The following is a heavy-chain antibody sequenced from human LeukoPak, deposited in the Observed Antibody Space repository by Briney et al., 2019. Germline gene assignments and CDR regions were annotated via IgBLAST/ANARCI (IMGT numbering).Heavy chain of an antibody. CDR3: AKEPIAAGTRAEYFQH. J-gene: IGHJ1*01. CDR1: GFTFSSYA. CDR2: ISGSGGST. D-gene: IGHD6-13*01. Sequence: GGSLRLSCAASGFTFSSYAMSWVRQAPGKGLEWVSAISGSGGSTYYADSVKGRFTISRDNSKNTLYLQMNSLRAEDTAVYYCAKEPIAAGTRAEYFQHWGQGTLVTVSS. V-gene: IGHV3-23*01.